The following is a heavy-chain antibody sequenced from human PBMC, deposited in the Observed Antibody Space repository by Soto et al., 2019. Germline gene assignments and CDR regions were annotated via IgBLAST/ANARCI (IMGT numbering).Heavy chain of an antibody. CDR3: ARELYCSGGICYSNWFDS. CDR2: SRNKVNSYTT. J-gene: IGHJ5*01. CDR1: GFTFSDHY. D-gene: IGHD2-15*01. V-gene: IGHV3-72*01. Sequence: PGGSLRLSCAASGFTFSDHYMDWVRQAPGKGLEWVGRSRNKVNSYTTEYAASVKGRFSISRDESKNSLYLEMSSLKTDDTAVYYCARELYCSGGICYSNWFDSWSQGTLVTVSS.